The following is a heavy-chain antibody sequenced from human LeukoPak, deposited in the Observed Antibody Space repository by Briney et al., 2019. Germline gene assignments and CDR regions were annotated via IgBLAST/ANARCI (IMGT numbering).Heavy chain of an antibody. V-gene: IGHV3-9*01. J-gene: IGHJ3*02. CDR2: ISWNSGSI. Sequence: GGSLRLSCAASGFTFDDYAMHWVRQAPGKGLEWVSGISWNSGSIGYADPVKGRFTISRDNAKNSLYLQMNSLRAEDTALYYCAKDIRGELSPIDAFGIWGQGTMVTVSS. CDR1: GFTFDDYA. CDR3: AKDIRGELSPIDAFGI. D-gene: IGHD3-16*02.